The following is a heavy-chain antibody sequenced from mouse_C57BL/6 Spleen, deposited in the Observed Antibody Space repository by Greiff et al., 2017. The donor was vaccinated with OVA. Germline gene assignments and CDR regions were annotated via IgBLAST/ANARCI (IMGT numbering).Heavy chain of an antibody. D-gene: IGHD4-1*01. CDR2: ISSGGSYT. V-gene: IGHV5-6*01. CDR1: GFTFSSYG. Sequence: EVQLQESGGDLVKPGGSLKLSCAASGFTFSSYGMSWVRQTPDKRLAWVATISSGGSYTYYPDSVKGRFTISRDNAKNTLYLQMSSLKSEDTAMYYCARHAANWDWFAYWGQGTLVTVSA. J-gene: IGHJ3*01. CDR3: ARHAANWDWFAY.